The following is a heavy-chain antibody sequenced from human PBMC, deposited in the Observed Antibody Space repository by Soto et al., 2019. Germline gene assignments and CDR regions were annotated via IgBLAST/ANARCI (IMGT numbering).Heavy chain of an antibody. CDR3: ARENWNYGLAWFDP. CDR1: GGSVSSGSYY. CDR2: IYCSGST. Sequence: SETLSLTCTVSGGSVSSGSYYWSWIRQPPGEGLEWIGYIYCSGSTNYNPSLKRRVTISVDTSKNQFSLKLSSVTAADTAVYYCARENWNYGLAWFDPWGQGTLVTVSS. J-gene: IGHJ5*02. V-gene: IGHV4-61*01. D-gene: IGHD1-7*01.